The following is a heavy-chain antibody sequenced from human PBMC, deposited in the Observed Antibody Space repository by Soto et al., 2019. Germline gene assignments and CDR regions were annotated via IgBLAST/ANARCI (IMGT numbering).Heavy chain of an antibody. D-gene: IGHD5-12*01. CDR3: ARGSIQATGDY. CDR2: IWYDGSNK. V-gene: IGHV3-33*01. Sequence: QVQLVESGGGVVQPGRSLRLSCVASGFSFNNYGMHWVRQAPGKGLEWVAIIWYDGSNKYYADSVKGRFTISRDNSKNTLYLQMNSLRAEDTAVYYCARGSIQATGDYWGQGTLVTVSS. J-gene: IGHJ4*02. CDR1: GFSFNNYG.